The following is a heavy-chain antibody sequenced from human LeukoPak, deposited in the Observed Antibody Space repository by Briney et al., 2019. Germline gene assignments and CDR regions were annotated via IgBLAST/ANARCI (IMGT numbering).Heavy chain of an antibody. CDR3: ASRAFYDSSGLDF. D-gene: IGHD3-22*01. Sequence: SETLSLTCTVSGGSISSYYWSWIRQPPGKGLEWIGHVSNSGNTKYNPSLKSRVTISIDTSKKHFSLNLSSVSAADTAVYYCASRAFYDSSGLDFWGQGILVTVSS. CDR2: VSNSGNT. V-gene: IGHV4-59*08. CDR1: GGSISSYY. J-gene: IGHJ4*02.